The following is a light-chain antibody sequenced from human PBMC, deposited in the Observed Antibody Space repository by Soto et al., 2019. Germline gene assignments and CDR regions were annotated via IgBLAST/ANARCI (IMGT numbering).Light chain of an antibody. CDR3: KQCENYRT. J-gene: IGKJ1*01. CDR1: QTISSW. Sequence: EIQVTQSPSSLSASVGDRVTITCRASQTISSWLAWYEQRPGKGPKLLVYDVSTLESGVPSRFSGSGSGTEFALIISSLQPEEFGIYYCKQCENYRTFGQGTKVDIK. CDR2: DVS. V-gene: IGKV1-5*01.